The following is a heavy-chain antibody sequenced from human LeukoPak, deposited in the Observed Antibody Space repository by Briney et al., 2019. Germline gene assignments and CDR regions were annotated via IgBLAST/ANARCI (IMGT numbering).Heavy chain of an antibody. Sequence: PGGSLRLSCAASGFTFSSYSMNWVRQAPGKGLEWVSSISSSSSYIYYADSVKGRFNIYGDNAKNSLYLQMNSLRADDTAVYYCARATENPYCSGGSCYLGPGAFDIWGQGTMVTVSS. CDR1: GFTFSSYS. CDR2: ISSSSSYI. D-gene: IGHD2-15*01. J-gene: IGHJ3*02. V-gene: IGHV3-21*01. CDR3: ARATENPYCSGGSCYLGPGAFDI.